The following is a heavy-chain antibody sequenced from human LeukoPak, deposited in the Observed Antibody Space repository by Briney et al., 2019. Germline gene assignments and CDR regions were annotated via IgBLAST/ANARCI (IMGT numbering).Heavy chain of an antibody. Sequence: PGGSLRLSCAASGFTFSNYAMSWVRQAPGKGLEWVSVISGSGGSTDYADSVKGRFTVSRDNSKNTLYLQMNSLRAEDTAVYYCARDIQLRVWGQGTLVTVSS. J-gene: IGHJ4*02. CDR2: ISGSGGST. CDR1: GFTFSNYA. D-gene: IGHD4-17*01. V-gene: IGHV3-23*01. CDR3: ARDIQLRV.